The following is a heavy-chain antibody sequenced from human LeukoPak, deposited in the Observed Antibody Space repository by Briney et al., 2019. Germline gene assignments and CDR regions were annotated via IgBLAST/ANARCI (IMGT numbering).Heavy chain of an antibody. V-gene: IGHV1-24*01. J-gene: IGHJ4*02. D-gene: IGHD1-26*01. CDR1: GYTLTELS. CDR2: FDPEDGET. Sequence: GASVKVSCKVSGYTLTELSMHCVRQAPGKGIEWMGGFDPEDGETIYAQRFQGRVTMTEDTSTDTAYMELSSLRSEDTAVYYCATVQYSGSYFDYWGQRTLVTVSS. CDR3: ATVQYSGSYFDY.